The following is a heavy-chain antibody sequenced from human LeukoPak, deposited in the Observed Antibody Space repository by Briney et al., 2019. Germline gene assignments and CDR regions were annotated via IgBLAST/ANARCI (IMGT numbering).Heavy chain of an antibody. V-gene: IGHV3-66*01. D-gene: IGHD5-12*01. CDR3: ASAQGGYDDVWFDP. CDR1: GFTVSSNY. J-gene: IGHJ5*02. CDR2: IYSGGST. Sequence: GGSLRLSCAASGFTVSSNYMSWVRQAPGKGLEWVSVIYSGGSTYYADSVKGRFTISRDNSKNTLYLQMNSLRAEDTAVYYCASAQGGYDDVWFDPWGQGTLVTVSS.